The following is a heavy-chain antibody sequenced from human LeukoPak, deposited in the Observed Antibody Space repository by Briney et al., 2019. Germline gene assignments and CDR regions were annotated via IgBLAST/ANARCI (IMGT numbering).Heavy chain of an antibody. V-gene: IGHV3-11*01. CDR1: GFTFSDYY. CDR2: ISSSGSTI. J-gene: IGHJ4*02. CDR3: ARVPCGGDCYYYFDY. D-gene: IGHD2-21*02. Sequence: PGGSLRLSCAASGFTFSDYYMSWIRQAPGKGLEGVSYISSSGSTIYYADSVKGRFTISRDNAKNSLYLQMNSLRAEDTAVYYCARVPCGGDCYYYFDYWGQGTLVTVSS.